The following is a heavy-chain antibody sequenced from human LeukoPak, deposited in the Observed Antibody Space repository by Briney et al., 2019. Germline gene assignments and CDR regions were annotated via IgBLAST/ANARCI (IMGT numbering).Heavy chain of an antibody. CDR2: INHSGST. J-gene: IGHJ5*02. V-gene: IGHV4-34*01. Sequence: SETLSLTCAVYGGSFSGYYWSWIRQPPGKGLEWIGEINHSGSTNYNPSLKSRVTISVDTSKNQFSLKLSSVTAADTAVYYCARLGSRSYNDLFDPWGQGTLVTVSS. D-gene: IGHD1-26*01. CDR3: ARLGSRSYNDLFDP. CDR1: GGSFSGYY.